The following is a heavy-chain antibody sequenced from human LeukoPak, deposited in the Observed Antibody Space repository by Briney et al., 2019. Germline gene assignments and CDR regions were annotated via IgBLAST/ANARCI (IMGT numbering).Heavy chain of an antibody. D-gene: IGHD2/OR15-2a*01. CDR1: GFAFDDYG. CDR2: IYWNGDSI. J-gene: IGHJ6*03. CDR3: ARDKTIDFYYSYTDV. Sequence: GGSLRLSCAASGFAFDDYGMTWVRQAPGKGLEWVSGIYWNGDSIGYADSVKGRFTISRDNAKNSLYLQMNSLRAEDTALYYCARDKTIDFYYSYTDVWGKGTTVTVSS. V-gene: IGHV3-20*04.